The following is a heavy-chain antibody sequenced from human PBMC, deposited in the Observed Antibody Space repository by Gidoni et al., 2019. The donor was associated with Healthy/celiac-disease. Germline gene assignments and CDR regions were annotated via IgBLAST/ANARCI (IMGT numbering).Heavy chain of an antibody. CDR1: GYTFTGYY. D-gene: IGHD6-13*01. V-gene: IGHV1-2*02. Sequence: QLQLVLSRAVLKHPGASLKVPCTTSGYTFTGYYMHWLRQAPGQGLEWMGWINPNSGGTNYAQKFQGRVTMTRDTSISTAYMELSRLRSDDTAVYYCVPQGLAAAGLGLDYWGQGTLVTVSS. J-gene: IGHJ4*02. CDR3: VPQGLAAAGLGLDY. CDR2: INPNSGGT.